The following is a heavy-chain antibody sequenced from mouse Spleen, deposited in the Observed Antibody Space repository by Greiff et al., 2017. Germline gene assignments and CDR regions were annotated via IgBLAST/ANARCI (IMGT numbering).Heavy chain of an antibody. Sequence: EVQLQESGPGLVKPSQSLSLTCSVTGYSITSGYYWNWIRQFPGNKLEWMGYISYDGSNNYNPSLKNRISITRDTSKNQFFLKLNSVTTEDTATYYCARDFNWYAMDYWGQGTSVTVSS. V-gene: IGHV3-6*01. CDR3: ARDFNWYAMDY. CDR2: ISYDGSN. D-gene: IGHD4-1*02. CDR1: GYSITSGYY. J-gene: IGHJ4*01.